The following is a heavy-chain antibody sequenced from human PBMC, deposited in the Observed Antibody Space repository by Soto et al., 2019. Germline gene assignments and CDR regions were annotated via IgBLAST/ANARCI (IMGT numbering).Heavy chain of an antibody. D-gene: IGHD6-13*01. CDR3: TRDASRDSSARAWFEP. V-gene: IGHV3-21*01. CDR2: ISSNSAYI. CDR1: GFTFRSFT. Sequence: GGSLRLSCAASGFTFRSFTMNWVRQAPGKGLEWVSTISSNSAYIYYTDALRGRFTISRDNAKNSLHLQMNSLRAEDTAVYYCTRDASRDSSARAWFEPWDPGALDNVSS. J-gene: IGHJ5*01.